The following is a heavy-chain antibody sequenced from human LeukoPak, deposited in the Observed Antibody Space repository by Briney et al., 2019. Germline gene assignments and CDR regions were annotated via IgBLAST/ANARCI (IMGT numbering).Heavy chain of an antibody. CDR2: IKQDGSEK. V-gene: IGHV3-7*03. Sequence: GGSLRLSCAASGFTFSRYWMSWVRQAPGKGPEWVANIKQDGSEKYYVDSVRGRFTISRDNARNSLYLQMNSLRAEDTAVYYCARDLPVRFDPWGQGTLVTVSS. CDR3: ARDLPVRFDP. CDR1: GFTFSRYW. J-gene: IGHJ5*02.